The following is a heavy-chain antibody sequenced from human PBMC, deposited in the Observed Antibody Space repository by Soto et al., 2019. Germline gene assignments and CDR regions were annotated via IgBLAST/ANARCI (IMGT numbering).Heavy chain of an antibody. CDR1: GGSISSSSYY. Sequence: SETLSLTCTVSGGSISSSSYYWGWIRQPPGKGLEWIGSIYYSGSTYYNPSLKSRVTISVDTSKNQFSLKLSSVTAADTAVYYCASTDYDSSGYYGPFDPWGQGTLVTVSS. V-gene: IGHV4-39*01. D-gene: IGHD3-22*01. CDR2: IYYSGST. J-gene: IGHJ5*02. CDR3: ASTDYDSSGYYGPFDP.